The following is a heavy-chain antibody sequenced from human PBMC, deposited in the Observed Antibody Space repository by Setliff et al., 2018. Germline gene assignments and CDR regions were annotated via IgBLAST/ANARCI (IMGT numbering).Heavy chain of an antibody. J-gene: IGHJ5*02. Sequence: PSETLSLTCSVSGGSISSSYWTWIQQPPGKGLEWIGYIYSSGSSNYNPSLKSRVTISVDTSKNQFSLRLSSVTAADTAVYYCARAAKYDSSGYYGFWFDPWGQGNLVTVSS. V-gene: IGHV4-59*01. D-gene: IGHD3-22*01. CDR2: IYSSGSS. CDR3: ARAAKYDSSGYYGFWFDP. CDR1: GGSISSSY.